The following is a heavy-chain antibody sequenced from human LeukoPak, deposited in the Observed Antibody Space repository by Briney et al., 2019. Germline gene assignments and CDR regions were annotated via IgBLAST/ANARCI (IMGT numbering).Heavy chain of an antibody. V-gene: IGHV3-11*06. CDR3: ARDGQYSSGWYKGGMDV. D-gene: IGHD6-19*01. CDR1: GFTFNDCY. J-gene: IGHJ6*04. Sequence: GGSLRLSCAASGFTFNDCYMSWIRQAPGKGLEWVSYISSRSSFTNYADSVKGRFTISRDNAKNSLYLQMNSLRAEDTAVYYCARDGQYSSGWYKGGMDVWGKGTTVTVSS. CDR2: ISSRSSFT.